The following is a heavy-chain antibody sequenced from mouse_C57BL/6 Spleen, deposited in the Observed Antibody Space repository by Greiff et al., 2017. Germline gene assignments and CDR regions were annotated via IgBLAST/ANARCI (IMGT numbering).Heavy chain of an antibody. CDR2: IDPSDSYT. CDR3: ARGGDYYGY. J-gene: IGHJ2*01. V-gene: IGHV1-50*01. D-gene: IGHD1-1*01. Sequence: QVQLQQPGAELVKPGASVKLSCKASGYTFTSYWMQWVKQRPGQGLEWIGEIDPSDSYTNYNQKFKGKATLTVDTSSSTAYMQLSSLTSEDSAVYYCARGGDYYGYWGQGTTLTVSS. CDR1: GYTFTSYW.